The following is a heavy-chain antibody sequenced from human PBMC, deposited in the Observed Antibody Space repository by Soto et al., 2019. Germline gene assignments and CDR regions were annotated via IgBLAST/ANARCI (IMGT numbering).Heavy chain of an antibody. D-gene: IGHD5-18*01. CDR2: ISAYNGNT. V-gene: IGHV1-18*01. Sequence: ASVKVSCTASGYTFANYDINWVRQAPGQGLEWMGWISAYNGNTNYAQKLQGRVTMTTDTSTSTAYMELRSLRSDDTAVYYCARSSGYSYGFDYWGQGTLVTVSS. CDR1: GYTFANYD. J-gene: IGHJ4*02. CDR3: ARSSGYSYGFDY.